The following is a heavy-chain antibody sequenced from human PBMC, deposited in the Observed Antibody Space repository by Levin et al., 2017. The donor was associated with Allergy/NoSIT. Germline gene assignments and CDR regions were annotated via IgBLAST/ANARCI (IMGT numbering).Heavy chain of an antibody. Sequence: GGSLRLSCTTSGFLFADYGMSWFRQAPGKGPEWIGFIRSEAYGRTTHYAESLKGRFTISRDDSKSVTYLQMSSLTTEGTALYYCAVFDVSTPTFDPWGQGTLVTVSS. J-gene: IGHJ5*02. CDR1: GFLFADYG. CDR3: AVFDVSTPTFDP. CDR2: IRSEAYGRTT. D-gene: IGHD1-26*01. V-gene: IGHV3-49*03.